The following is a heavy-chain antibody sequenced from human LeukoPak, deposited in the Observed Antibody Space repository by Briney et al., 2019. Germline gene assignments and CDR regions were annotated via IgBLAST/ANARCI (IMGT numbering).Heavy chain of an antibody. Sequence: GGSLRLSCAASGFTFSSYAMHWVRQAPGKGLEWVAVISYDGGNKYYADSVKGRFTISRDNSKNTLYLQLNSLRAEDTAVYYCAREPGWSSTSYYYYIDVWGKGTTVTVSS. J-gene: IGHJ6*03. CDR1: GFTFSSYA. CDR2: ISYDGGNK. D-gene: IGHD6-6*01. V-gene: IGHV3-30*04. CDR3: AREPGWSSTSYYYYIDV.